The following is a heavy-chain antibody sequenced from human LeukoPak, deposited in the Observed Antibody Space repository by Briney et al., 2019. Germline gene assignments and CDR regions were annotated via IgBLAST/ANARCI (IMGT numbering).Heavy chain of an antibody. CDR2: LDSSGAYI. V-gene: IGHV3-21*06. CDR3: LRGDRRDY. CDR1: GFTFSSYE. Sequence: GGSLRLSCAASGFTFSSYEMNWARQAPGKGLEWLSSLDSSGAYIFYADSVKGRFIISRDNAKNSLYLQMNNLRVEDTAVYYCLRGDRRDYWGQGTLVTVSS. J-gene: IGHJ4*02.